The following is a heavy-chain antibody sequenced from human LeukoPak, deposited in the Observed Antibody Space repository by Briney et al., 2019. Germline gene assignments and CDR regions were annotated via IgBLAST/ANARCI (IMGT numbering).Heavy chain of an antibody. V-gene: IGHV3-7*01. CDR1: GFTFSSYW. J-gene: IGHJ4*02. CDR3: ARDHGSFRRGGTSPPYS. Sequence: GGSLRLSCAASGFTFSSYWMSWVRQAPGKGLGWVSNIKQDGSEKYYVDSVKGRFTISRDNVKNSLYLQMNNLRAEDTPVYYCARDHGSFRRGGTSPPYSWGQGTLVTVSS. CDR2: IKQDGSEK. D-gene: IGHD2-15*01.